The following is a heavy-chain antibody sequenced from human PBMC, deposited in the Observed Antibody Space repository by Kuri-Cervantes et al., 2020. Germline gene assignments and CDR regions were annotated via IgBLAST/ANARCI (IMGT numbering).Heavy chain of an antibody. V-gene: IGHV3-66*01. CDR2: IYSGGST. CDR3: ANTYYYGSGTSFDY. J-gene: IGHJ4*02. D-gene: IGHD3-10*01. CDR1: GFTVSSNY. Sequence: GGSLRLSCAASGFTVSSNYMSWVRQAPGKGLEGVSVIYSGGSTYYADSVKGRFTISRDNSKTTLYLQMNSLRAEDTAVYYCANTYYYGSGTSFDYWGQGTLVTVSS.